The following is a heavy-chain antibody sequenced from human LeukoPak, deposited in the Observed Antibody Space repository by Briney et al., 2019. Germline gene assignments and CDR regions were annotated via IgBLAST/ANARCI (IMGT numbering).Heavy chain of an antibody. Sequence: PSETLSLTSTVSGGSISSYYGSWIRQPPGKGLEWIGYIYYSGSTNYNPSLKSRVTRSVDTSKNQFSLKLSSVTAADTAVYYCARDRGIAGRFDYWGQGTLVTVSS. J-gene: IGHJ4*02. CDR1: GGSISSYY. D-gene: IGHD6-13*01. V-gene: IGHV4-59*01. CDR3: ARDRGIAGRFDY. CDR2: IYYSGST.